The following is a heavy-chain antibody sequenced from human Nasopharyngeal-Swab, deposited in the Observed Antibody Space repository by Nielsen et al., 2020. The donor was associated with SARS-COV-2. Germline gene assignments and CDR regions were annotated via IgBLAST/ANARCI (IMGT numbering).Heavy chain of an antibody. V-gene: IGHV6-1*01. CDR2: TYYRSKWYN. CDR1: GDKGSNINAV. Sequence: SETLSLTCAISGDKGSNINAVWTWIRQSPSRGLEWLGRTYYRSKWYNHYAISVEGRITINSDTSKNQFSLHLNSVTPEDTAVYYCARGSSPPIFYYYMDVWGKGTMVTVSS. J-gene: IGHJ6*03. CDR3: ARGSSPPIFYYYMDV.